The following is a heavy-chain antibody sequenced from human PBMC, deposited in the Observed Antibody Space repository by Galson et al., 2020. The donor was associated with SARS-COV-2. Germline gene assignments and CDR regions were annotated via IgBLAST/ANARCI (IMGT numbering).Heavy chain of an antibody. CDR2: IKQDGSEK. D-gene: IGHD6-13*01. J-gene: IGHJ4*02. CDR3: ARVGGSSWYFDY. CDR1: GFTFSSYW. Sequence: GEPLKISCAASGFTFSSYWMSWVRQAPGKGLEWVANIKQDGSEKYYVDSVKGRFTISRDNAKNSLYLQMNSLRAEDTAVYYCARVGGSSWYFDYWGQGTLVTVSS. V-gene: IGHV3-7*01.